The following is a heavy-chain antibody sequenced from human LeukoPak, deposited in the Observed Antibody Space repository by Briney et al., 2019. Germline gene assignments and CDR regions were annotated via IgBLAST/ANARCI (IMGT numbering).Heavy chain of an antibody. CDR1: GYSFTSYW. D-gene: IGHD2-15*01. V-gene: IGHV5-51*01. J-gene: IGHJ3*02. CDR3: ARLYPTAYCSGGSCSTRDAFDI. Sequence: GESLKISCKGSGYSFTSYWIGWVRQMPGKGLEWMRIIYPGDSDTRYSPSFQGQVTISADKSISTAYLQWSSLKASDTAMYYCARLYPTAYCSGGSCSTRDAFDIWGQGTMVTVSS. CDR2: IYPGDSDT.